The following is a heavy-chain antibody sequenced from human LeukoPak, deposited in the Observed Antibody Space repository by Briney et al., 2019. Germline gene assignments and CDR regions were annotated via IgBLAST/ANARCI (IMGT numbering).Heavy chain of an antibody. CDR1: GGSFSGYY. CDR3: ARSLYDSSGYYAFDI. CDR2: INHSGST. D-gene: IGHD3-22*01. Sequence: SETLSLTCAVYGGSFSGYYWSWIRQPPGKGLEWIGGINHSGSTNYNPSLKSRVTISVDTSKNQFSLKLSSVTAADTAVYYCARSLYDSSGYYAFDIWGQGTMVTVSS. V-gene: IGHV4-34*01. J-gene: IGHJ3*02.